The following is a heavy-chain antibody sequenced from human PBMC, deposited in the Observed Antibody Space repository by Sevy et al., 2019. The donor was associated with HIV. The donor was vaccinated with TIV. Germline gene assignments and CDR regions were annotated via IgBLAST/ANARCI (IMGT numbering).Heavy chain of an antibody. V-gene: IGHV4-4*02. CDR2: VYHSGTT. CDR3: GRKHQYSDFWPHFFDY. CDR1: GASISRSYW. D-gene: IGHD3-3*01. Sequence: SETLSLTCSVSGASISRSYWWTWVRQSPGKGLEWIGEVYHSGTTNYNPSLKSRVSISVDTSKNQFSLKLTSLTAADTAIYFWGRKHQYSDFWPHFFDYWGQGTLVTVSS. J-gene: IGHJ4*02.